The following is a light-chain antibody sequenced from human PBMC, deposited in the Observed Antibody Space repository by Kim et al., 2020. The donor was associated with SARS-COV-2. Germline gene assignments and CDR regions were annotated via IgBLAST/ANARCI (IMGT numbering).Light chain of an antibody. CDR2: DAS. V-gene: IGKV3-11*01. Sequence: EIVLTQSPATLSLSPGERATLSCRASQSVSSYLAWYQQKPGQATRLLIYDASNRATRIPARFSGSGSGTGFTLTTSSLEPEDFAVYYCQQRSNGPPITFGQGTRLEI. CDR1: QSVSSY. CDR3: QQRSNGPPIT. J-gene: IGKJ5*01.